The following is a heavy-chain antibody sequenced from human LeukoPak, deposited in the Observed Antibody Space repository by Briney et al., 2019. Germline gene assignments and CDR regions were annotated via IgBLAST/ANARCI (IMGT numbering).Heavy chain of an antibody. CDR1: GYTFTGYY. Sequence: ASVKVSCKAPGYTFTGYYMHWVRQAPGQGLEWMGWINPNSGGTNYAQKFQGRVTMTRDTSISTAYMELSRLRSDDTAVYYCARGSVSYYDSSGYPPDYWGQGTLVTVSS. J-gene: IGHJ4*02. D-gene: IGHD3-22*01. CDR3: ARGSVSYYDSSGYPPDY. V-gene: IGHV1-2*02. CDR2: INPNSGGT.